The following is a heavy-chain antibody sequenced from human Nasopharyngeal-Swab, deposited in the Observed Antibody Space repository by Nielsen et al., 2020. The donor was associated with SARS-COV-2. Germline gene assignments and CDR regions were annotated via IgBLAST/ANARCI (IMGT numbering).Heavy chain of an antibody. Sequence: SLKISCAASGFTFSGYEMNWVRQAPGKGLEWVSYISSSGSTRYYADSVKGRFTISRDNAKNSLYLQMNSLRAEDTAVYYCARDYCSSTSCYDYWGQGTLVTVSS. V-gene: IGHV3-48*03. J-gene: IGHJ4*02. CDR2: ISSSGSTR. CDR3: ARDYCSSTSCYDY. D-gene: IGHD2-2*01. CDR1: GFTFSGYE.